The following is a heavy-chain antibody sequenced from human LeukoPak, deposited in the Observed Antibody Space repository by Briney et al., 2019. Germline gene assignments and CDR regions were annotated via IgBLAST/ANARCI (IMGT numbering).Heavy chain of an antibody. CDR3: ARDRYSSAGDAFDI. J-gene: IGHJ3*02. CDR2: INHSGST. Sequence: SETLSLTCAVYGGSFSGYYWSWIRQPPGKGLEWIGEINHSGSTNYNPSLKSQVTISVDTSKNQFSLKLSSVTAADTAVYYCARDRYSSAGDAFDIWGQGTMVTVSS. V-gene: IGHV4-34*01. D-gene: IGHD6-19*01. CDR1: GGSFSGYY.